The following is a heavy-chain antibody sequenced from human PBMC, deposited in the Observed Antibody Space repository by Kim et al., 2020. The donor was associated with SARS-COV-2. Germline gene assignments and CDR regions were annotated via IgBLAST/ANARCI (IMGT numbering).Heavy chain of an antibody. Sequence: PALTSRITISVDTSKNQFSRKLSSVTAADTAVYYCARGGLRSSSWYAFDYWGQGTLVTVSS. CDR3: ARGGLRSSSWYAFDY. V-gene: IGHV4-59*09. D-gene: IGHD6-13*01. J-gene: IGHJ4*02.